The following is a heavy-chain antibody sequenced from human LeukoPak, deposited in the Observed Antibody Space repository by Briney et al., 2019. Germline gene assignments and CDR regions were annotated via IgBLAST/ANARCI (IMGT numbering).Heavy chain of an antibody. D-gene: IGHD3-22*01. CDR2: INHSGST. Sequence: SETLSLTCAVYGGSFSGYYWSWIRQPPGKGLEWIGEINHSGSTNYNPSLKSRVTISVDTSKNQFSLKLSSVSAADTAVYYCARDRDYYDSSGYYSGWFDPWGQGTLVTVSS. CDR3: ARDRDYYDSSGYYSGWFDP. J-gene: IGHJ5*02. V-gene: IGHV4-34*01. CDR1: GGSFSGYY.